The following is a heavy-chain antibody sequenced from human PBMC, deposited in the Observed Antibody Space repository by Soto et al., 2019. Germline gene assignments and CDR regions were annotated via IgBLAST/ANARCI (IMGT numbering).Heavy chain of an antibody. J-gene: IGHJ4*02. CDR1: GYSFTSYW. CDR2: IYPGDSDT. Sequence: PGESLKISCKGSGYSFTSYWIGWVRQMPGKGLEWMGIIYPGDSDTRYSPSFQGQVTISADKSISTAYLQWSSLKASDTAMYYWARQLVDTAMVTFFDYWGQETLVTVAS. CDR3: ARQLVDTAMVTFFDY. D-gene: IGHD5-18*01. V-gene: IGHV5-51*01.